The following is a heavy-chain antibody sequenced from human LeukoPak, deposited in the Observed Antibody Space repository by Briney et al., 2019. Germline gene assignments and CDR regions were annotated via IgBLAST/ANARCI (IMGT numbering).Heavy chain of an antibody. CDR2: IYYSGST. CDR1: GGSISSGDYY. V-gene: IGHV4-30-4*01. Sequence: SETLSLTCTVSGGSISSGDYYWSWIRQPPGKGLEWIGYIYYSGSTYYNPSLKSRVTISVDTSKNQFSLKLSSVTAADTAVYYCARLRGIQLWLQFPDYWGQGTLVTVSS. D-gene: IGHD5-18*01. J-gene: IGHJ4*02. CDR3: ARLRGIQLWLQFPDY.